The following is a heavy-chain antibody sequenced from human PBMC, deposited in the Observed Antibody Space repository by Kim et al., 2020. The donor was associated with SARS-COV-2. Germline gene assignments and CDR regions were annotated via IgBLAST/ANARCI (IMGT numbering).Heavy chain of an antibody. D-gene: IGHD3-10*01. Sequence: VKGRFTISRDNSKNTLYLQMNSLRAEDTAVYYCARDPITMVQGVIGAFDIWGQGTMVTVSS. V-gene: IGHV3-30*07. CDR3: ARDPITMVQGVIGAFDI. J-gene: IGHJ3*02.